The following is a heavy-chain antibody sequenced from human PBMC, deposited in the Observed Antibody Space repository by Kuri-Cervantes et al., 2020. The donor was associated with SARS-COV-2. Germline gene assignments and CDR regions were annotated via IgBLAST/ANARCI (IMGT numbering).Heavy chain of an antibody. CDR1: GFTFSDYY. V-gene: IGHV3-69-1*01. CDR2: ISSSSYI. J-gene: IGHJ4*02. D-gene: IGHD4-11*01. CDR3: ARVTTVTEGY. Sequence: GGSLRLSCAASGFTFSDYYMNWVRQAPGKGLEWVSSISSSSYIYYADSVKGRFTISRDNAKNSLYLQMNSLRAEDTAVYYCARVTTVTEGYWGQGTLVTVSS.